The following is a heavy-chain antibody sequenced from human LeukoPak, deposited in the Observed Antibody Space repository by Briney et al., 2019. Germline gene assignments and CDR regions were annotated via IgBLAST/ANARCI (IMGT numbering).Heavy chain of an antibody. Sequence: ASVKVSCKASGYTFTSYGIRWVRQAPGQGLEWMGWISAYNCNTNYAQKPQGRVTMTTDTSTSTAYMELRSLRSDDTAVYYCARSYYSSLMYYYYYMDVWGKGTTVTVSS. CDR2: ISAYNCNT. D-gene: IGHD6-6*01. CDR1: GYTFTSYG. J-gene: IGHJ6*03. CDR3: ARSYYSSLMYYYYYMDV. V-gene: IGHV1-18*01.